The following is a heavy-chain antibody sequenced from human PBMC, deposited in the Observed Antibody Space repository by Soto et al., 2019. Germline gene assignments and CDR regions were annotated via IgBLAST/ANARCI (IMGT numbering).Heavy chain of an antibody. CDR3: AADRERDFWSGYFTLDAFDI. CDR1: GFTFTSSA. J-gene: IGHJ3*02. CDR2: IVVGSGNT. V-gene: IGHV1-58*01. D-gene: IGHD3-3*01. Sequence: SVKVSCKASGFTFTSSAVQWVRQARGQRLEWIGWIVVGSGNTNYAQKFQERVTITRDMSTSTAYMELSSLRSEDTAVYYCAADRERDFWSGYFTLDAFDIWGQGTMVTVSS.